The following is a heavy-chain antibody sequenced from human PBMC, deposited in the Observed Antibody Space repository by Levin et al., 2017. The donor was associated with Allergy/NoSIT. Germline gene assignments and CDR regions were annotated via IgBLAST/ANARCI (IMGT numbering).Heavy chain of an antibody. D-gene: IGHD6-13*01. J-gene: IGHJ4*02. Sequence: GGSLRLSCAASGFTVSSSYMSWVRRAPGKGLEWVSIIYSGGKTSYADSVKGRFSISRDNSKNTVYLQMHSLRAEDTAVYYCASTRGSSFDYWGQGTLVTVS. CDR3: ASTRGSSFDY. CDR2: IYSGGKT. V-gene: IGHV3-53*01. CDR1: GFTVSSSY.